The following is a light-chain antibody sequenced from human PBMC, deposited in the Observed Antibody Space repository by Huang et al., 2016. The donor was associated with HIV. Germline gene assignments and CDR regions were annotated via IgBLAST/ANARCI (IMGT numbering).Light chain of an antibody. V-gene: IGKV1-33*01. CDR2: DAS. CDR1: QDISNY. Sequence: DIQMTQSPSSLSASVGDRVTITCQASQDISNYLNCYQQKPGKAPKLLIYDASNLERGVPSMFSGSGSGTDFTFTISSLQPEDIATYYCQQYDDLPYTFGQGTKLEIK. CDR3: QQYDDLPYT. J-gene: IGKJ2*01.